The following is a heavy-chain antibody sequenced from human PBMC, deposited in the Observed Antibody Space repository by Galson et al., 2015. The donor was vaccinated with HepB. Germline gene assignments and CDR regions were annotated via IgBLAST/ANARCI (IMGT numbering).Heavy chain of an antibody. CDR1: GFTFSSYA. J-gene: IGHJ4*02. D-gene: IGHD3-22*01. Sequence: SLRLSCAASGFTFSSYAMSWVRQAPGKGLEWVSAISGSGGSTYYADSVKGRFTISRDNSKNTLYLQMNSLRAEDTAVYYCAKDPYYYYDSSGYYFGIFDYWGQGTLVTVSS. V-gene: IGHV3-23*01. CDR2: ISGSGGST. CDR3: AKDPYYYYDSSGYYFGIFDY.